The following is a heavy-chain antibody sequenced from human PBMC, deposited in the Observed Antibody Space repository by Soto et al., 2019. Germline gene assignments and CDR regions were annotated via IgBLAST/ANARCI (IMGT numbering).Heavy chain of an antibody. CDR2: ISGSGGST. D-gene: IGHD2-2*01. J-gene: IGHJ4*02. Sequence: RLSCAASGFTLSSYAMSWVRQAPGKGLEWVSAISGSGGSTYYADSVKGRFTISRDNSRNTLYLQMNSLRAEDTAVYYCAKGPVVPAASFDYWGQGNLVPVSS. CDR1: GFTLSSYA. CDR3: AKGPVVPAASFDY. V-gene: IGHV3-23*01.